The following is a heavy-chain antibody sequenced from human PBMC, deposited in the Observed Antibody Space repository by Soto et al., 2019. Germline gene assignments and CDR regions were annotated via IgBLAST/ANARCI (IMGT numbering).Heavy chain of an antibody. CDR1: GFTFSSYA. CDR2: ISGSGGST. Sequence: GGSLRLSCAASGFTFSSYAMSWVRQAPGKGLEWVSAISGSGGSTYYADSVKGRFTISRDNSKNTLYLQMNSLRAEDTAVYYCAKWPIIVVVPAAMPVDYWGQGTLVTVSS. J-gene: IGHJ4*02. V-gene: IGHV3-23*01. CDR3: AKWPIIVVVPAAMPVDY. D-gene: IGHD2-2*01.